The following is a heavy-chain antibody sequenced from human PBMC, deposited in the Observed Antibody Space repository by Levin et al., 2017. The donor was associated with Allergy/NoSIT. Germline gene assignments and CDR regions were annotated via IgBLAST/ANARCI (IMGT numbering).Heavy chain of an antibody. D-gene: IGHD1-26*01. V-gene: IGHV3-7*01. CDR2: IKQDGTEK. CDR1: GFTFNKYW. Sequence: AASVKVSCAASGFTFNKYWMSWVRQAPGKGLEWVATIKQDGTEKYYVDSVKGRFTISRDNAKNSLFLQMNSLTAEDTALYYCARVGVGATKGGGFDPWGQGTRVTVCS. J-gene: IGHJ5*02. CDR3: ARVGVGATKGGGFDP.